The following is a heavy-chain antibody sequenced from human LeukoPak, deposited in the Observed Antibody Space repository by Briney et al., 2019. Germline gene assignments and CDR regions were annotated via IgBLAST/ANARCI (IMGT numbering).Heavy chain of an antibody. CDR1: GGSISSSSYY. J-gene: IGHJ4*02. Sequence: PSETLSLTCTVSGGSISSSSYYWGWIRQPPGKGLEWIGEINHSGSTNYNPSLKSRVTISVDTSKNQFSLKLSSVTAADTAVYYCARLGDLYSSSLSNDYWGQGTLVTVSS. V-gene: IGHV4-39*07. CDR3: ARLGDLYSSSLSNDY. D-gene: IGHD6-6*01. CDR2: INHSGST.